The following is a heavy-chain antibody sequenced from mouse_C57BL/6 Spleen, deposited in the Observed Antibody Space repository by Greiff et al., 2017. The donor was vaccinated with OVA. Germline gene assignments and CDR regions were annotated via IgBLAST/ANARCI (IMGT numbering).Heavy chain of an antibody. Sequence: QVQLQQSGSELVRPGTSVKMSCKASGYTFTNYWIGWAKQRPGHGLEWIGDIYPGGGYTNYNEKFKGKATLTADKSSSTAYMQFSSLTSEDSAIYYCARATTPVGGYFDVWGTGTTVTVSS. V-gene: IGHV1-63*01. CDR1: GYTFTNYW. CDR2: IYPGGGYT. J-gene: IGHJ1*03. CDR3: ARATTPVGGYFDV. D-gene: IGHD1-1*01.